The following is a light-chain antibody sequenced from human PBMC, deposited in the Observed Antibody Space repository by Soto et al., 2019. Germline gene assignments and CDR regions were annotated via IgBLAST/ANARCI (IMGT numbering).Light chain of an antibody. CDR1: QAISSY. Sequence: DIQLTQSPSFLSASVGDRVTITCRASQAISSYLAWFQQRPGKAPKVLIYAASILQSGVPSRFSGSGSGTEFTLTISSLQPEDFATYFCQQLNSYPWTFGQGTKVEIK. CDR2: AAS. CDR3: QQLNSYPWT. J-gene: IGKJ1*01. V-gene: IGKV1-9*01.